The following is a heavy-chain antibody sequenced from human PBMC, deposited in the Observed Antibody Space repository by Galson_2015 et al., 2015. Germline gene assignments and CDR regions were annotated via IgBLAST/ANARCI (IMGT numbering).Heavy chain of an antibody. D-gene: IGHD3-22*01. J-gene: IGHJ3*02. CDR2: INHSGST. CDR1: GGSFSGYY. CDR3: ARKGSTSSGRIYYDDHHAFDI. V-gene: IGHV4-34*01. Sequence: TLSLTCAVYGGSFSGYYWSWIRQPPGKGLEWIGEINHSGSTNYNPSLKSRVTVSVDTSKNQFSLKLSSVTAADTAVYYCARKGSTSSGRIYYDDHHAFDIWGQGTM.